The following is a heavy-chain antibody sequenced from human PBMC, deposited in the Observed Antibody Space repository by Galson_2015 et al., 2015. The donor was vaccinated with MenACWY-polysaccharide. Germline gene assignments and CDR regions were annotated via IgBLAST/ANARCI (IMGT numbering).Heavy chain of an antibody. CDR1: GFTFSDYY. J-gene: IGHJ4*02. V-gene: IGHV3-11*01. Sequence: SLRLSCAASGFTFSDYYMHWIRQAPGKGLEWVSYISDSGSAIYFADSVKGRFIISRDNAKNSLYLQMNSLRAEDTAVYFCARDPRGARSSYFDYWGQGTLVTVSS. D-gene: IGHD3-10*01. CDR2: ISDSGSAI. CDR3: ARDPRGARSSYFDY.